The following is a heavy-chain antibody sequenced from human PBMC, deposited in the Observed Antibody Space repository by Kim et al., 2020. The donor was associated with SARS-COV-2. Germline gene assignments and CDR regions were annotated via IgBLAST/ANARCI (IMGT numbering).Heavy chain of an antibody. J-gene: IGHJ4*02. CDR2: ISGDGNNK. CDR1: GFTFNNYG. D-gene: IGHD2-8*01. CDR3: ARSFDGFDY. V-gene: IGHV3-30*03. Sequence: WGSLRLSCAASGFTFNNYGMNWVRQTPTKGLVWVSVISGDGNNKNHIDSVKGRFTISRDNSKNTLYLQMNSLRVDDTAVYFCARSFDGFDYWGQGILVTVSS.